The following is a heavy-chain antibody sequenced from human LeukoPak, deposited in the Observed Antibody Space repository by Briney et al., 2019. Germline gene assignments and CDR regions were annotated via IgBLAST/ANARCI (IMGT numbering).Heavy chain of an antibody. J-gene: IGHJ4*02. CDR3: ARPYSSSWHTTDYYFDY. CDR1: GGTFSSYA. V-gene: IGHV1-69*13. Sequence: ASVKVSCKASGGTFSSYAISWVRQAPGQGLEWMGGIIPIFGTANYAQKFQGRVTITADESTSTAYMKLSSLRSEDTAVYYCARPYSSSWHTTDYYFDYWGQGTLVTVSS. D-gene: IGHD6-13*01. CDR2: IIPIFGTA.